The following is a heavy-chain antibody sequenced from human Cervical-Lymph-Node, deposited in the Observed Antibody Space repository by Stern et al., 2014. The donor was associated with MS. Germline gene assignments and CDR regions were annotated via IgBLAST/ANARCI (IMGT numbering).Heavy chain of an antibody. Sequence: QDQLVQSGAEVQKPGASVKVSCKASGYTFTDYYMHWVRQAPGQGLEWMGRINPNSGGTNYAQRFKGRVTMTRDTSIRTGHMELTRLRSDDTAVYYCARGGGAKGEHDYGGQGPLVTVPS. CDR1: GYTFTDYY. CDR3: ARGGGAKGEHDY. V-gene: IGHV1-2*06. J-gene: IGHJ4*02. D-gene: IGHD1-26*01. CDR2: INPNSGGT.